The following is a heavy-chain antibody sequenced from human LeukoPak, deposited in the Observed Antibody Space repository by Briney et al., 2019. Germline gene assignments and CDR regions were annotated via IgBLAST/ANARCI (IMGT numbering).Heavy chain of an antibody. D-gene: IGHD6-19*01. V-gene: IGHV4-59*01. CDR3: ARDPTGYSSGWYHLE. CDR2: IYYSGST. Sequence: SETLSLTCTVSGGSISSYYWSWIRQPPGKGLEWIGYIYYSGSTNYNPSLKSRVTISVDTSKNQFSLKLSSVTAADTAVYYCARDPTGYSSGWYHLEWGQGTLVTVSS. J-gene: IGHJ4*02. CDR1: GGSISSYY.